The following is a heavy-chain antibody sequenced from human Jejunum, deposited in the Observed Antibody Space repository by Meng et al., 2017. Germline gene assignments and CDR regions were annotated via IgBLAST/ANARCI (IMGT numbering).Heavy chain of an antibody. V-gene: IGHV6-1*01. D-gene: IGHD1-26*01. CDR1: VDSGSSNSAG. CDR3: AGGGLVRSTRGYFDY. J-gene: IGHJ4*02. CDR2: TYYRSKWYI. Sequence: QIQLPHAGPGLVKPSQTLSLTGAISVDSGSSNSAGWNWIRQSPSRGLEWLGRTYYRSKWYIDYAVSVKSRITINPDTSKNQFSLHLNSVTPEDTAVYYCAGGGLVRSTRGYFDYWGQGTLVTVDS.